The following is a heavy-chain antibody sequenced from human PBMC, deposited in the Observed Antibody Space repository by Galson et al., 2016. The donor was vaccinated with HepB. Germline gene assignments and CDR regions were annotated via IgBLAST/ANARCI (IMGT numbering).Heavy chain of an antibody. V-gene: IGHV3-23*01. Sequence: SLRLSCAASGFTFSAYAMTWVRQIPGKGLEWVSLISGSGGTTYYADSVKGRFTISRDNSRRTLYLQMNSLRAEDTAVYNCAKVDSSGWYHFGHWGQGTLVTVSS. CDR2: ISGSGGTT. CDR1: GFTFSAYA. CDR3: AKVDSSGWYHFGH. D-gene: IGHD6-19*01. J-gene: IGHJ4*02.